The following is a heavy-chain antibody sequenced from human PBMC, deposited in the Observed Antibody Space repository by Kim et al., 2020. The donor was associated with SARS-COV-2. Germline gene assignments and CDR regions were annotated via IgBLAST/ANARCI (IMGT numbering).Heavy chain of an antibody. CDR2: INHSGST. J-gene: IGHJ6*02. Sequence: SETLSLTCAVYGGSFSGYYWSWIRQPPGKGLEWIGDINHSGSTNYNPSLKSRVTISVDTSKNQFSLKLSSVTAADTAVYYCAREMVWYYGIDVWGQGTTVTVSS. CDR3: AREMVWYYGIDV. D-gene: IGHD3-10*01. V-gene: IGHV4-34*01. CDR1: GGSFSGYY.